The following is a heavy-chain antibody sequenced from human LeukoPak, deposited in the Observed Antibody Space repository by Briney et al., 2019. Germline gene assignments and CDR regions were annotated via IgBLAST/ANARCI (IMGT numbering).Heavy chain of an antibody. J-gene: IGHJ6*03. D-gene: IGHD6-13*01. V-gene: IGHV5-51*01. CDR3: ARLGTAAGDYYYYYMDV. CDR2: IYPGDSDT. CDR1: GYSFTSYW. Sequence: GESLKISCKGSGYSFTSYWIGWVRQVPGKGLGWMGIIYPGDSDTRYSPFFQGQVTISADKSISTAYLQWSSLKASDTAMYYCARLGTAAGDYYYYYMDVWGKGTTVTVSS.